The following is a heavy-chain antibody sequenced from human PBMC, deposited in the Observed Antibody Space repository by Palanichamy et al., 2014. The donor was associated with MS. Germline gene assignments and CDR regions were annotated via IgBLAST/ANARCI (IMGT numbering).Heavy chain of an antibody. Sequence: EYMGIIYPGDSDTRYSPSFQGRVTISADKSISTAYLQWSSLKASDTAMYYCARLKYLGDYVSYYYGMDVVGQGTTVTVSS. V-gene: IGHV5-51*01. CDR3: ARLKYLGDYVSYYYGMDV. CDR2: IYPGDSDT. J-gene: IGHJ6*02. D-gene: IGHD4-17*01.